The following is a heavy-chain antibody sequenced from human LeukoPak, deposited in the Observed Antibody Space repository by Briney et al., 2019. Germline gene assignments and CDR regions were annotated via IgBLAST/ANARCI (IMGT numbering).Heavy chain of an antibody. CDR1: GYTFTSYD. D-gene: IGHD6-6*01. Sequence: GASVKVSCRASGYTFTSYDINWVRQATGQGLEWMGWMNPNSGNTGYAQKFQGRVTITRNTSISTAYMELSSLRSEDMAVYYCARGTFSSSSKGYYYCYMDVWGKGTTVTVSS. J-gene: IGHJ6*03. V-gene: IGHV1-8*03. CDR3: ARGTFSSSSKGYYYCYMDV. CDR2: MNPNSGNT.